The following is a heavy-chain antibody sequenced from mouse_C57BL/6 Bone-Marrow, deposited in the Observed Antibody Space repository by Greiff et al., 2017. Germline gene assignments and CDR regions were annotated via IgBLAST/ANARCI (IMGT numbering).Heavy chain of an antibody. Sequence: QVQLQQSGAELARPGASVKLSCKASGYTFTSYGISWVKQRTGQGLEWIGEIYPRSGTTYYNGKFKGTATLTADKSSSTAYMELRSLTSEDSAVYFCARLPYYYGSTYFDDWGQGTTLTVSS. CDR1: GYTFTSYG. D-gene: IGHD1-1*01. CDR2: IYPRSGTT. V-gene: IGHV1-81*01. J-gene: IGHJ2*01. CDR3: ARLPYYYGSTYFDD.